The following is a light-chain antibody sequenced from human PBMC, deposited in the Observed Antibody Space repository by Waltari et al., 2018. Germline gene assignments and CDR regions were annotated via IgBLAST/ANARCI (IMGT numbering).Light chain of an antibody. CDR2: SAS. Sequence: DIQMTQSPSSLSASVGDRVTITCRASRDIRNSLAWYQQKPGKAPNLLLYSASTLRSGVPSRFSGSGSGTDYTLTINSLQPEDVATYYCQQYHNYSPYTFGQGTKLEIK. CDR1: RDIRNS. CDR3: QQYHNYSPYT. V-gene: IGKV1-NL1*01. J-gene: IGKJ2*01.